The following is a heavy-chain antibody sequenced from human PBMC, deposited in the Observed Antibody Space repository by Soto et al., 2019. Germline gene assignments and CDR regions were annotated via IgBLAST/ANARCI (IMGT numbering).Heavy chain of an antibody. CDR2: INPNSGGT. CDR1: GYTFTGYY. CDR3: ARDRGPSSGYYPYWFDP. Sequence: EASVKVSCKASGYTFTGYYMHWVRQAPGQGLEWMGWINPNSGGTNYAQKFQGWITMTRDTSISTAYMELSSLRSEDTAVYYCARDRGPSSGYYPYWFDPWGQGTLVTVSS. D-gene: IGHD3-22*01. V-gene: IGHV1-2*04. J-gene: IGHJ5*02.